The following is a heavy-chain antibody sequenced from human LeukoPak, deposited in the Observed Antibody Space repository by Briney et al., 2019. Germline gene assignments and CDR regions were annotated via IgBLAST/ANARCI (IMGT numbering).Heavy chain of an antibody. CDR2: IYTSGST. CDR3: ARFSSSSWASYYYYYMDV. J-gene: IGHJ6*03. CDR1: GGSISSGSYY. V-gene: IGHV4-61*02. Sequence: PSETLSLTCTVSGGSISSGSYYWSWIRQPAGKGLEWIGRIYTSGSTNYNPSLKSRVTISVDTSKNQFSLKLSSVTAADTAVYYCARFSSSSWASYYYYYMDVWGKGTTVTVSS. D-gene: IGHD6-13*01.